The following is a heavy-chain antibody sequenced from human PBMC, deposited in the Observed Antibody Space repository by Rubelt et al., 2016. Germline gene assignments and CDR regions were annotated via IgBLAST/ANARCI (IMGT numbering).Heavy chain of an antibody. CDR1: GGSISSSSYY. CDR2: INHSGST. Sequence: QLQLQESGPGLVKPSETLSLTCTVSGGSISSSSYYWGWIRQPPGKGLEWIGEINHSGSTNYNPSLKGRVTISVDTSKNQFSLKLSSVTAADTAVYYCARGKPGAVAGPQIDYWGQGTLVTVSS. J-gene: IGHJ4*02. V-gene: IGHV4-39*07. CDR3: ARGKPGAVAGPQIDY. D-gene: IGHD6-19*01.